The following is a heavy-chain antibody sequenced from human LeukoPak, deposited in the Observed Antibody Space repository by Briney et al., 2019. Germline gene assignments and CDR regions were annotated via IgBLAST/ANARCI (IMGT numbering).Heavy chain of an antibody. Sequence: GGSLRLSCAASGFTFSSYAMSWVRQAPGKGLEWVSAISGSGGSTYYADSVKGRFTISRDNSKNTLYLQMNSLRAEDTAVYYCAREGGYYDFWSGYYGKAFDYWGQGTLVTVSS. CDR2: ISGSGGST. J-gene: IGHJ4*02. V-gene: IGHV3-23*01. D-gene: IGHD3-3*01. CDR3: AREGGYYDFWSGYYGKAFDY. CDR1: GFTFSSYA.